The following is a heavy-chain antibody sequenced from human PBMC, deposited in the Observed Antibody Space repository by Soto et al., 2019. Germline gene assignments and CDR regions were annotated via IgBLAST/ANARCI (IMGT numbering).Heavy chain of an antibody. CDR3: VRIRNTRSSGWYYFHY. Sequence: SGPTLVNPTQTLTLTCTFSGISLSTSVMCVSWIRQPPGKALEWLTLIDWDAEKYYSTSLKTRLTISKDTSTTQLILTMTNMDPVDKATYYCVRIRNTRSSGWYYFHYWGQGNLITVSS. CDR1: GISLSTSVMC. CDR2: IDWDAEK. J-gene: IGHJ4*02. V-gene: IGHV2-70*01. D-gene: IGHD6-19*01.